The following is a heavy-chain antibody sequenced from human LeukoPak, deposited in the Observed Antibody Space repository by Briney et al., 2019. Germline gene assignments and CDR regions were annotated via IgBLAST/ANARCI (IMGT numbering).Heavy chain of an antibody. D-gene: IGHD1-26*01. Sequence: PGGSLRLSCAASGFTFSSYGMHWVRQAPGKGLEWVAVIWYDGSNKYYADSVKGRFTISRDNSKNTLYLQMNSLRAEDTAVYYCAREQEEWELLYYFDYWGQGTLSPSPQ. CDR2: IWYDGSNK. V-gene: IGHV3-33*01. CDR3: AREQEEWELLYYFDY. CDR1: GFTFSSYG. J-gene: IGHJ4*02.